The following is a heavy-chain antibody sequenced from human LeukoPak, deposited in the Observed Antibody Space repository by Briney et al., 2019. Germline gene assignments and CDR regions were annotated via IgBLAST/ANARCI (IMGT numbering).Heavy chain of an antibody. J-gene: IGHJ6*02. V-gene: IGHV3-43*01. CDR2: ISWDGGST. D-gene: IGHD2-2*01. CDR3: AKDLRGTCSSTSCFPHGMDV. CDR1: GFTFDDYT. Sequence: GGSLRLSCAASGFTFDDYTMHWIRQAPGKGLEWVSLISWDGGSTYYADSVKGRFTISRDNSKNSLYLQMNSLRTEDTALYYCAKDLRGTCSSTSCFPHGMDVWGQGTTVTVSS.